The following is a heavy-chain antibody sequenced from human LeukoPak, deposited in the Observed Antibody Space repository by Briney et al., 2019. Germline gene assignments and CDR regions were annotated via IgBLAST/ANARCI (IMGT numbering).Heavy chain of an antibody. D-gene: IGHD3-10*01. CDR3: AKDQESPPSLWFGELAFDY. Sequence: GRSLRLSCAASGFTFSSYGMHWVRQAPGKGLEWVAVISYDGSNKYYADSVKGRFTISRDNSKNTLYLQMNSLRAEDTAVYYCAKDQESPPSLWFGELAFDYWGQGTLVTVSS. J-gene: IGHJ4*02. CDR2: ISYDGSNK. V-gene: IGHV3-30*18. CDR1: GFTFSSYG.